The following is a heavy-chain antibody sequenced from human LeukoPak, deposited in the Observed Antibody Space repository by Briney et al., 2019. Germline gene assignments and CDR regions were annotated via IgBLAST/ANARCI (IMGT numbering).Heavy chain of an antibody. D-gene: IGHD1-14*01. V-gene: IGHV3-23*01. CDR1: GFTFSSYA. Sequence: GGSLRLSCAASGFTFSSYAMTWVRQAPGKGLEWVSSISGSGGSTYYADSVKGRFTISRDNSKNTLYLQMNSLRAEDTALYYCATSYPISPRTPFDSGGEGPLV. CDR2: ISGSGGST. CDR3: ATSYPISPRTPFDS. J-gene: IGHJ5*01.